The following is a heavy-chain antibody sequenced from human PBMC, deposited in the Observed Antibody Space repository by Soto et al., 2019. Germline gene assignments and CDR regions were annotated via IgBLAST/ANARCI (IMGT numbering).Heavy chain of an antibody. Sequence: SETLSLTCTVSGDSISSSSYYWGWIRQPPGKGLEWIGSIYYSGSTYYNPSLKSRVTISVDTSMNQFSLKVNSVTAADTAVYYCARARPSGSGSYTSNTDAFHIWGQGTMVT. J-gene: IGHJ3*02. CDR2: IYYSGST. V-gene: IGHV4-39*01. CDR1: GDSISSSSYY. CDR3: ARARPSGSGSYTSNTDAFHI. D-gene: IGHD3-10*01.